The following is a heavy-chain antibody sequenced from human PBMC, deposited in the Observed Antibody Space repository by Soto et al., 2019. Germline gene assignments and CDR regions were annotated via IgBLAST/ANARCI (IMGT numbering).Heavy chain of an antibody. V-gene: IGHV1-18*01. CDR3: ASSLLVGYGLEGESD. CDR2: ISAYNGNT. CDR1: GYTFTSYG. Sequence: QVQLVQSGAEVKKPGASVKVSCKASGYTFTSYGISWVRQAPGQGLEWMGWISAYNGNTNDAQKLQGRVTMTTDTSTRTAYMELRSLRSDDTAVYYCASSLLVGYGLEGESDWGQGTLVTVSS. J-gene: IGHJ4*02. D-gene: IGHD5-18*01.